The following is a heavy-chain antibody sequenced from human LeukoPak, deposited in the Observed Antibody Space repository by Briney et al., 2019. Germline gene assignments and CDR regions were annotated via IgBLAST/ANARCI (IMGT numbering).Heavy chain of an antibody. Sequence: SQTLSLTCTVSGGAVSNGAYHWSWIRQPAGKGLEWIGRIYTTGDTNYNPSLKSRVTISIDTSKNQYSLNLTSVTAADTAVYYCARDSCSSNSCSFDFWGQGTLVTVSS. V-gene: IGHV4-61*02. CDR3: ARDSCSSNSCSFDF. J-gene: IGHJ4*02. D-gene: IGHD2-2*01. CDR2: IYTTGDT. CDR1: GGAVSNGAYH.